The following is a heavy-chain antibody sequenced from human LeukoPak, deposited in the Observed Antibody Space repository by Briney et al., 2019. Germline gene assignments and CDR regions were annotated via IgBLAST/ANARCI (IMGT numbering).Heavy chain of an antibody. Sequence: SETLSLTCTVSGGSISSGSYYWSWIRQPAVKGLEWIGHVYTTGSTNYNPSLKSRVTISGDTSKNQFSLKLSSVTAADTAVYYCARGALGGVIGRWFDPWGQGTLVTVSS. CDR2: VYTTGST. D-gene: IGHD3-16*02. CDR1: GGSISSGSYY. CDR3: ARGALGGVIGRWFDP. J-gene: IGHJ5*02. V-gene: IGHV4-61*09.